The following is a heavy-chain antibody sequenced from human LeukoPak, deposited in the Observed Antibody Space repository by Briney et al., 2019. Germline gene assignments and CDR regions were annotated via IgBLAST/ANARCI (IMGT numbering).Heavy chain of an antibody. Sequence: GESLKISCKGSGYSFTSYWIGWVRQLPGKGLEWRGIIYPGDSDTRYSPSFQGQVTISADESISTAYLQWSSLKASDTAMYYCARPGYSYGYYYFDYWGQGTLVTVSS. J-gene: IGHJ4*02. CDR3: ARPGYSYGYYYFDY. CDR1: GYSFTSYW. CDR2: IYPGDSDT. V-gene: IGHV5-51*01. D-gene: IGHD5-18*01.